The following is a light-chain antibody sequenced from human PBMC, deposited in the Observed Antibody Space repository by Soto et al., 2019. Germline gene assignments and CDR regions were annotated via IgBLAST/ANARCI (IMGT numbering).Light chain of an antibody. CDR1: QSVSSSY. J-gene: IGKJ2*01. CDR2: GAS. Sequence: EIVLTQSPGTLSLSPGERATLSCRASQSVSSSYLAWYQQKRGQAPRLLIFGASSRATGIPDRFSGSGSGTDFTLTISRLEPEDFATYYCQHTYSPPFTFGQGTKLEIK. V-gene: IGKV3-20*01. CDR3: QHTYSPPFT.